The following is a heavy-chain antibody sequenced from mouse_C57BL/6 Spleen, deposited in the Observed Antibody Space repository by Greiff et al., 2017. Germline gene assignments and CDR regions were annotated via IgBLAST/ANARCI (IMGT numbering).Heavy chain of an antibody. J-gene: IGHJ3*01. V-gene: IGHV5-6*01. Sequence: EVQRVESGGDLVKPGGSLKLSCAASGFTFSSYGMSWVRQTPDKRLEWVATISSGGSYTYYPDSVKGRFTISRDNAKNTLYLQMSSLKSEDTAMYYCARPHYYGSSPFAYWGQGTLVTVSA. D-gene: IGHD1-1*01. CDR1: GFTFSSYG. CDR3: ARPHYYGSSPFAY. CDR2: ISSGGSYT.